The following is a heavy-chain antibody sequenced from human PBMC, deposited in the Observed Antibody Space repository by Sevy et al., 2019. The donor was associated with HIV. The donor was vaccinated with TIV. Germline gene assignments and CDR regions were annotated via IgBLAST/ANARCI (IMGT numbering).Heavy chain of an antibody. CDR3: AGADCGDYSGEFDY. Sequence: GGSLRLSCAASGITFSSHAMHWVRQAPGKGLEWVTIISYDGSNKYYADSVKGRFTISRDNSKNTLYMQMNSLSAEDTAVYYCAGADCGDYSGEFDYWGQGTLVTVSS. CDR2: ISYDGSNK. CDR1: GITFSSHA. D-gene: IGHD4-17*01. J-gene: IGHJ4*02. V-gene: IGHV3-30-3*01.